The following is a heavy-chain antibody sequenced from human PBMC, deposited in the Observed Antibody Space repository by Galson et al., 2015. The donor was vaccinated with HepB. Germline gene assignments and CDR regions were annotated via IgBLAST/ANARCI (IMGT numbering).Heavy chain of an antibody. CDR1: GFTFSSYA. CDR2: ATSTSGHT. CDR3: VKGYDKTSDHAFHM. J-gene: IGHJ3*02. Sequence: SLRLSCAASGFTFSSYAMSWVRRAPGKGLECVSTATSTSGHTYYADSVKGRFTISRDNSKNTLYLEMNGLRAEDTALYYCVKGYDKTSDHAFHMWGHGTEVTVSS. D-gene: IGHD1-1*01. V-gene: IGHV3-23*01.